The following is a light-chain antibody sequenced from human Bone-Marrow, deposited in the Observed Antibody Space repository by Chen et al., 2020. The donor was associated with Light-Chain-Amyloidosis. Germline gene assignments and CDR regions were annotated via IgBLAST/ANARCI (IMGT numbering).Light chain of an antibody. Sequence: DIQMTQSPSSLSASVVDRVTITCRASQSISSYLIWYQQKPEKAPKLLIYAASSLRSGVPSRFSSISSGADFTLTISSLQPEDFATYDCHQSHSIPLTLCPGTTVDIK. CDR1: QSISSY. V-gene: IGKV1-39*01. J-gene: IGKJ3*01. CDR3: HQSHSIPLT. CDR2: AAS.